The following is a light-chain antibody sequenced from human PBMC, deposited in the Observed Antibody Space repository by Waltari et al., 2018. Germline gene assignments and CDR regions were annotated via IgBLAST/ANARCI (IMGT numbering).Light chain of an antibody. Sequence: QSVLTQPPSACGTRGPRVTISCSGSRSNNGAGVVNWYQVLPRTAPRLLIYSNDQRPSGVPERFSGSKSGTSASLAISGLQSEDEADYYCATWDYTLDGQVFGGGTKLTVL. J-gene: IGLJ3*02. V-gene: IGLV1-44*01. CDR2: SND. CDR3: ATWDYTLDGQV. CDR1: RSNNGAGV.